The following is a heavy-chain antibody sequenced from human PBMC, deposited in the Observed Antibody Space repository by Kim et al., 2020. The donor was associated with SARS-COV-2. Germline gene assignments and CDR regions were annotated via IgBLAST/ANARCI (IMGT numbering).Heavy chain of an antibody. CDR3: ARTFSNYGMDV. Sequence: IDYADSVKGRFTISRDNAKNSLYLQMNSLRAEDTAVYYCARTFSNYGMDVWGQGTTVTVSS. CDR2: I. V-gene: IGHV3-21*01. D-gene: IGHD3-3*02. J-gene: IGHJ6*02.